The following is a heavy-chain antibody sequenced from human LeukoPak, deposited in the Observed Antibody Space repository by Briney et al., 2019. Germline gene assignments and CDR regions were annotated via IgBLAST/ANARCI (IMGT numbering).Heavy chain of an antibody. V-gene: IGHV3-23*01. D-gene: IGHD3-22*01. CDR1: GVTFSSYA. CDR3: AKDENYYDSSGYPFDY. CDR2: ISGSGGST. J-gene: IGHJ4*02. Sequence: GGSLRLSCAASGVTFSSYAMSWVRQAPGKGLEWVSAISGSGGSTYYADSVKGRFTISRDNSKNTLYLQMNSLRAEDTAVYYCAKDENYYDSSGYPFDYWGQGTLVTVSS.